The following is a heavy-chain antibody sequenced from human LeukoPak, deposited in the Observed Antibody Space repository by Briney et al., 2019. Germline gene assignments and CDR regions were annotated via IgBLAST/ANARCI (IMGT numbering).Heavy chain of an antibody. D-gene: IGHD5-12*01. CDR1: GFTFSSYG. CDR2: ISYDGSNK. J-gene: IGHJ4*02. Sequence: PVRCLRLSCAAPGFTFSSYGMHWVRQAPGKGLEWVAVISYDGSNKYYADSVKGRFTISRDNSKNTLYLQMNSLRAEDTAVYYCAKDGGTRGYSGYDFYGFDYWGQGTLVTVSS. V-gene: IGHV3-30*18. CDR3: AKDGGTRGYSGYDFYGFDY.